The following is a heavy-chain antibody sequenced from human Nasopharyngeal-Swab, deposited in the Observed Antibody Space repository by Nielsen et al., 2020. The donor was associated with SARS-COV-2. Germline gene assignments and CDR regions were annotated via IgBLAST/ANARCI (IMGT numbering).Heavy chain of an antibody. V-gene: IGHV3-64D*06. Sequence: ESLKVSWSASGFTFSSYAMHWVRQAPGKGLEYVSAISSNGGSTYYADSVKGRFTISRDNSKNTLYLQMSSLRAEDTAVYYCVKDHRHSSGYYYYGMDVWGQGTTVTVSS. D-gene: IGHD3-22*01. CDR2: ISSNGGST. CDR3: VKDHRHSSGYYYYGMDV. J-gene: IGHJ6*02. CDR1: GFTFSSYA.